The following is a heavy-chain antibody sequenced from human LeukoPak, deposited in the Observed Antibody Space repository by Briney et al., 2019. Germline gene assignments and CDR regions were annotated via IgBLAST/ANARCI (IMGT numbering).Heavy chain of an antibody. CDR3: ARVGGSGYCSSTSCYGNYYYGMDV. J-gene: IGHJ6*02. Sequence: GGSLRLSCVASGFTFSTAWMHWARQTPGKGLVWVSHINGDGRRINYADSVKGRFTISRDNSKNTLYLQINSLRAEDTAVYYCARVGGSGYCSSTSCYGNYYYGMDVWGQGTTVTVSS. CDR2: INGDGRRI. V-gene: IGHV3-74*01. CDR1: GFTFSTAW. D-gene: IGHD2-2*01.